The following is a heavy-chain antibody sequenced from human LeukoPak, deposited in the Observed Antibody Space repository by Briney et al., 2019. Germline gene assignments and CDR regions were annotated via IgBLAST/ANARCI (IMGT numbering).Heavy chain of an antibody. J-gene: IGHJ4*02. CDR1: GHSISSAYS. Sequence: SETLSLTCAVSGHSISSAYSWGWIRQPPGKGLEWIGSIYHSGSTYYNPSLKSRVTILVDTSKNQFSLKLSAVTAADTAVYYCATAYRLIDYWGQGTLVTVSS. CDR3: ATAYRLIDY. V-gene: IGHV4-38-2*01. D-gene: IGHD3-16*02. CDR2: IYHSGST.